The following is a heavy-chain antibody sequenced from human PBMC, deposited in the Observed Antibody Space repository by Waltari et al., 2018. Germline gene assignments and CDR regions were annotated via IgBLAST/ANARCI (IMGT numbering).Heavy chain of an antibody. V-gene: IGHV3-64*07. CDR3: ARDGRPYGGPNWFDP. CDR2: ISGNGDSI. D-gene: IGHD3-10*01. CDR1: GFRFSSDA. J-gene: IGHJ5*02. Sequence: EVQLVESGGGLVQPGGSLRLSCTASGFRFSSDALTWVRQAPGKGLEYFSAISGNGDSIYYADSVKGRFTISRDNSKNMLYLQMGSLRAEDMAVYYCARDGRPYGGPNWFDPWGQGTLVTVSS.